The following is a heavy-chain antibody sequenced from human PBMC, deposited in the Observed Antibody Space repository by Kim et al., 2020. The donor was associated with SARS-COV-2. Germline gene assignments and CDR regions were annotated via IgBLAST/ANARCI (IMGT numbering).Heavy chain of an antibody. CDR1: GGSFSGYY. Sequence: SETLSLTCAVYGGSFSGYYWSWIRQPPGKGLEWIGEINHSGSTNYNPSLKSRVTISVDTSKNQFSLKLSSVTAADTAVYYCARGPGYSYGVPKAGGMHVWGQGTTVTVSS. CDR2: INHSGST. V-gene: IGHV4-34*01. CDR3: ARGPGYSYGVPKAGGMHV. J-gene: IGHJ6*02. D-gene: IGHD5-18*01.